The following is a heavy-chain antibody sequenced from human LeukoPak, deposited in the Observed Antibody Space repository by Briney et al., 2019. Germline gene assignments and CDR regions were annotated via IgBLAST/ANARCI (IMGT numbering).Heavy chain of an antibody. J-gene: IGHJ4*02. CDR2: INSDGSIT. Sequence: GGSLRLSCAASGFTFSSYWMHWVRQAPGKGLVWVSRINSDGSITTYADSVRGRFTISRDNAKSTLYLQMKSLRAEDTAVYYCASSTQISKYADYWGQGALVTVSS. V-gene: IGHV3-74*01. D-gene: IGHD2-2*01. CDR1: GFTFSSYW. CDR3: ASSTQISKYADY.